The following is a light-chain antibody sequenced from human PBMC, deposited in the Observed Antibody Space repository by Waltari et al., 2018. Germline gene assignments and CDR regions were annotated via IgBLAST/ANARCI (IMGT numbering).Light chain of an antibody. Sequence: EIVLTQSPATLSLSPGERATISCRASQSVSSYLAWYQQKPGQAPRLLIYDASNRATGIPARFSGSGCGTDFTLTISSLEPEDFAVYYCQQRSNWPPWTFGQGTKVEIK. J-gene: IGKJ1*01. CDR2: DAS. CDR3: QQRSNWPPWT. CDR1: QSVSSY. V-gene: IGKV3-11*01.